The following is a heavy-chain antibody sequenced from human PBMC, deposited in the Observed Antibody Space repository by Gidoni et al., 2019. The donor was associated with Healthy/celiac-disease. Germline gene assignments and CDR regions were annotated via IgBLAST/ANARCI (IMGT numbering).Heavy chain of an antibody. CDR1: GYSFTSYW. J-gene: IGHJ3*02. Sequence: EVQLVQSGAEVKQPGESLKISCKGYGYSFTSYWIGWVRQMPGKGLDWMGLIYPGDSDTRYSPSFQGQVTISADKSISTAYLQWSSLKASDTAMYYCARQQRITMVRGAPAAFDIWGQGTMVTVSS. D-gene: IGHD3-10*01. CDR2: IYPGDSDT. V-gene: IGHV5-51*01. CDR3: ARQQRITMVRGAPAAFDI.